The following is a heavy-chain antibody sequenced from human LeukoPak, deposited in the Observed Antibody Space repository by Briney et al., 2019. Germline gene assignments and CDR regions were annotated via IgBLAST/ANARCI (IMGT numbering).Heavy chain of an antibody. CDR3: ARALRTGGFDP. CDR1: GYTFTNYY. J-gene: IGHJ5*02. V-gene: IGHV1-46*01. D-gene: IGHD7-27*01. Sequence: ASVKVSRKASGYTFTNYYMHWVRQAPGQGLEWMGIINPSGGSTSYAQKFQGRVTMTRDTSTSTVYMELSSLSSEDTAVYYCARALRTGGFDPWGQGTLVSVSS. CDR2: INPSGGST.